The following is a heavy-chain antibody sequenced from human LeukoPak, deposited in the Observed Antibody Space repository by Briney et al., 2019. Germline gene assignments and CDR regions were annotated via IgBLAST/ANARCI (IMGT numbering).Heavy chain of an antibody. V-gene: IGHV1-24*01. J-gene: IGHJ4*02. Sequence: GASVKVSCKVSGYTLTELSMHWVRQAPGKGLEWVGGFDPEDGETIYAQKFQGRVTMTEDTSTDTAYMELSSLRSEDTAVYCCATGRGDYGYYFDYWGQGTLVTVSS. D-gene: IGHD4-17*01. CDR3: ATGRGDYGYYFDY. CDR2: FDPEDGET. CDR1: GYTLTELS.